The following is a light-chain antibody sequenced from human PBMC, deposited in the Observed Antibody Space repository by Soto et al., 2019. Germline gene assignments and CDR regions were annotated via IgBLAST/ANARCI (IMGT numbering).Light chain of an antibody. Sequence: QSALTQPASGSGSPGQSITLSCTGTSSNVGSYLLVSWDQQHPGRSPKLIIYEGSKRPSGDSNRFSGSKSGNTASLTISGLQAEDEADYYCCAYAGSSTWVFGGGTKLTVL. CDR2: EGS. J-gene: IGLJ3*02. CDR3: CAYAGSSTWV. CDR1: SSNVGSYLL. V-gene: IGLV2-23*01.